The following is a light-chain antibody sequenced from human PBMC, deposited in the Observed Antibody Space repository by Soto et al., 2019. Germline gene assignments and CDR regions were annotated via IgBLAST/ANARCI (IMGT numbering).Light chain of an antibody. Sequence: EIVLTQSPGTLSLSPGERATLSCRASQSVSNNYLAWYQQKPGQAPRLLIYDAFTRATGIPDRFSGSGSGADFTLTINRLAPEDVTVYFCQQYSRPPLTFGGGTKVDIK. V-gene: IGKV3-20*01. CDR1: QSVSNNY. CDR3: QQYSRPPLT. CDR2: DAF. J-gene: IGKJ4*01.